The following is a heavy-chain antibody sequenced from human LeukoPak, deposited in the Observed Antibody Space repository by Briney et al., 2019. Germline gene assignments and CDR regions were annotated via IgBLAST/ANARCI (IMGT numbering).Heavy chain of an antibody. J-gene: IGHJ4*02. D-gene: IGHD2-2*01. V-gene: IGHV3-23*01. CDR1: GFTFSSNP. CDR3: AKRFFCSSTSCYGFDF. Sequence: GGSLRLSCAASGFTFSSNPMSWVRQAPGKGLEWVSIISVSGGSTFYADSVKGRFTISRDNSKNTLNLQMNSLRAEDTAVYYCAKRFFCSSTSCYGFDFWGQGTLVTVSS. CDR2: ISVSGGST.